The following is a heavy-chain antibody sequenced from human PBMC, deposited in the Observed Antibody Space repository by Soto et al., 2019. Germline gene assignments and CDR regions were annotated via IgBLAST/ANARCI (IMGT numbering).Heavy chain of an antibody. CDR3: ARAWGGVPDY. CDR1: GVSFSGYY. D-gene: IGHD3-16*01. J-gene: IGHJ4*02. V-gene: IGHV4-34*01. Sequence: QVQLQQWGAGLLKPSETLSLTCAVYGVSFSGYYWSWIRQPPGKGLEWIGEINHSGSTNYNPSLKSRVTISEDTSKNQFSLKLSSVTAADTAVYYCARAWGGVPDYWGQGTLVTVSS. CDR2: INHSGST.